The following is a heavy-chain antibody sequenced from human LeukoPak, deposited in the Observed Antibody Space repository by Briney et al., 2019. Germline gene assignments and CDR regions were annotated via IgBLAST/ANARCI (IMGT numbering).Heavy chain of an antibody. CDR3: ARGYYYDSSGYSNWFDP. Sequence: PGGSLRLSCAASGVTVSSHYMSWVRQAPGKGQKWDSVIYISGSTYYADSVKGRFTISRDNSKNSLYLQMNSLRAEDTAVYYCARGYYYDSSGYSNWFDPWGQGTLVTVSS. V-gene: IGHV3-53*01. CDR2: IYISGST. CDR1: GVTVSSHY. D-gene: IGHD3-22*01. J-gene: IGHJ5*02.